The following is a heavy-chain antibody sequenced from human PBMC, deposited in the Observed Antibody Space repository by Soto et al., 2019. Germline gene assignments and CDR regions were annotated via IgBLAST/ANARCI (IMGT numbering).Heavy chain of an antibody. CDR3: ASYSSSPEGDWFDP. CDR2: IYHSGST. V-gene: IGHV4-30-2*01. D-gene: IGHD6-6*01. CDR1: GGSISSGGYS. J-gene: IGHJ5*02. Sequence: SETLSLTGPVSGGSISSGGYSWSWIRQPPGKGLEWIGYIYHSGSTYYNPSLKSRVTISVYRSKNQFSLKLSSVTAADTAVYYCASYSSSPEGDWFDPWGQGTLVTVSP.